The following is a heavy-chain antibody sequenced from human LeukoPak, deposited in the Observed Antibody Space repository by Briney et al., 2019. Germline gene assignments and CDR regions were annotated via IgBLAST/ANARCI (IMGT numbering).Heavy chain of an antibody. CDR3: ASSYSSGWRRFDY. V-gene: IGHV4-59*01. CDR2: IYYSGST. Sequence: SETLSLTCTVSGGPISSYYWSWIRQPPGKGLEWIGYIYYSGSTNYNPSLKSRVTISVDTSKNQFSLKLSSVTAADTAVYYCASSYSSGWRRFDYWGQGTLVTVSS. D-gene: IGHD6-19*01. J-gene: IGHJ4*02. CDR1: GGPISSYY.